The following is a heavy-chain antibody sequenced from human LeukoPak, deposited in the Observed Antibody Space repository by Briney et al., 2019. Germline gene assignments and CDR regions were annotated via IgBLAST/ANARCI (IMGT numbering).Heavy chain of an antibody. V-gene: IGHV1-18*01. CDR1: GYTFTSYG. CDR3: ARRAYYYDSSGYSYYFDY. Sequence: ASVKVSCKASGYTFTSYGISWVRQAPGQGLEWMGWISAYNGNTNYAQKLQGRVTMTTDTSTSTAYMELRSLRSDDTAVYYCARRAYYYDSSGYSYYFDYWGQGTLVTVSS. CDR2: ISAYNGNT. J-gene: IGHJ4*02. D-gene: IGHD3-22*01.